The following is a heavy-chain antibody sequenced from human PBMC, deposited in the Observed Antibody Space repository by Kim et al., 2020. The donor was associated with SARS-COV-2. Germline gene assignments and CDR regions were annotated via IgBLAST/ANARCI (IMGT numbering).Heavy chain of an antibody. D-gene: IGHD3-10*01. CDR1: GFTFNNYW. CDR3: ARGFFRNGFDV. Sequence: GGSLRLSCAASGFTFNNYWINWVRQAPGKGLVWVSRISSDGSTTNYADSVKGRFTMSRDNAENTLYLQMNSLRAEDTAVYYCARGFFRNGFDVWGQGTTVTVSS. CDR2: ISSDGSTT. J-gene: IGHJ6*02. V-gene: IGHV3-74*01.